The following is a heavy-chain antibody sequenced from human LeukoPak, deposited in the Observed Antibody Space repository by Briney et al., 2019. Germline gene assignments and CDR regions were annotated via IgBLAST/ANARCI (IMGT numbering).Heavy chain of an antibody. J-gene: IGHJ2*01. CDR2: IIPIFGTA. CDR3: ARALRINWYFDL. CDR1: GGTFSSYA. D-gene: IGHD3-16*01. Sequence: SVKVTCKASGGTFSSYAISWVRQAPGQGLEWMGGIIPIFGTANYAQKFQGRVTITADESTSTAYMELSSLRSEDTAVYYCARALRINWYFDLWGRGTLVTVSS. V-gene: IGHV1-69*13.